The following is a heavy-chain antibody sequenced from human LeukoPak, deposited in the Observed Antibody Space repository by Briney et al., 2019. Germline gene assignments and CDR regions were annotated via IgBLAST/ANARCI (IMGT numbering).Heavy chain of an antibody. D-gene: IGHD1-26*01. J-gene: IGHJ4*02. Sequence: GASVNVSCKASGYTFTGNYIHWVRQAPGQGLEWMGWINPNSGGTNYAQKFQGRVTLTRDTSIRTAYMEMSRLTSDDSAVYFCARGHSGSYNYWGQGTLVTVSS. CDR2: INPNSGGT. V-gene: IGHV1-2*02. CDR1: GYTFTGNY. CDR3: ARGHSGSYNY.